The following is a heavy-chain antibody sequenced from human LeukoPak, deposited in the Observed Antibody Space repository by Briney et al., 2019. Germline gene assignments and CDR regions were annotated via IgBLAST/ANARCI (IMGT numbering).Heavy chain of an antibody. J-gene: IGHJ6*03. D-gene: IGHD3-10*01. CDR3: ARAGSYGYYYYYMDV. Sequence: SETLSLTCTVSGGSISGFYWSWIRQPPGKGLEWIGYIYHTGSTNYNPSLKSRVTISVDTSKNQFSLKLSSVTAADTAVYYCARAGSYGYYYYYMDVWGKGTTVTISS. V-gene: IGHV4-59*08. CDR1: GGSISGFY. CDR2: IYHTGST.